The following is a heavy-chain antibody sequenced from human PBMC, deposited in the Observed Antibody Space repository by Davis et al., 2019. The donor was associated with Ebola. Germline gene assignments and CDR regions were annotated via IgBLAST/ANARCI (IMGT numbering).Heavy chain of an antibody. V-gene: IGHV1-69*06. J-gene: IGHJ4*02. CDR1: GGTFSSYA. CDR3: ARGGLLWFRELLGYFDY. D-gene: IGHD3-10*01. Sequence: SVKVSCKASGGTFSSYAISWVRQAPGQGLEWMGGIIPIFGTANYAQKFQGRVTITADKSTSTAYMELSSLRSEDTAVYYCARGGLLWFRELLGYFDYWGQGTLVTVSS. CDR2: IIPIFGTA.